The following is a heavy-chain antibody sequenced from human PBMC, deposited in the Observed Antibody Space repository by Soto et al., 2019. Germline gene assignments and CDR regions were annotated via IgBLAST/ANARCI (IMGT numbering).Heavy chain of an antibody. CDR1: GFSFSGSS. J-gene: IGHJ4*02. V-gene: IGHV3-21*01. D-gene: IGHD6-13*01. CDR2: ISNSGGNI. CDR3: ASSSSWHYFN. Sequence: LRLSCVASGFSFSGSSMNWVRQAPGKGLERVSSISNSGGNIYYADSVRGRFTISRDNAKNSLYLQMDNLRVEDTAVYYCASSSSWHYFNWGQGTLVTVSS.